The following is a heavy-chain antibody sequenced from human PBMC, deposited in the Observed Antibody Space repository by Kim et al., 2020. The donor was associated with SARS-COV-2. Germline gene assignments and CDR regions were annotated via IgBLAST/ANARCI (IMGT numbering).Heavy chain of an antibody. V-gene: IGHV5-10-1*01. D-gene: IGHD4-17*01. J-gene: IGHJ6*02. CDR2: IDPSDSYT. CDR1: GYSFYTYW. Sequence: GESLKISCKGSGYSFYTYWISWVRQMPGKGLEWMGRIDPSDSYTNYSPSFQGHVTISADKSISTAYLQWSSLKASDTAMYYCARHTTVTTNYYYYYGMDVWGQGTTVTVSS. CDR3: ARHTTVTTNYYYYYGMDV.